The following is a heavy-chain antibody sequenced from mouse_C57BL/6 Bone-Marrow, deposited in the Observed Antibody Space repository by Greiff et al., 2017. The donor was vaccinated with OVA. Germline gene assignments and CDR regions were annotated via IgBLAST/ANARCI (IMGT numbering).Heavy chain of an antibody. V-gene: IGHV1-55*01. J-gene: IGHJ3*01. CDR2: IYPGSGST. CDR3: ARSGPYDYSPAD. D-gene: IGHD2-4*01. Sequence: QVQLQQPGAELVKPGASVKMSCKASGYTFTSYWITWVKQRPGQGLEWIGDIYPGSGSTNYNEKFKSKATLTVDTSSSTAYMQLSSLTSEDAAVYYCARSGPYDYSPADWGQGTLVTVSA. CDR1: GYTFTSYW.